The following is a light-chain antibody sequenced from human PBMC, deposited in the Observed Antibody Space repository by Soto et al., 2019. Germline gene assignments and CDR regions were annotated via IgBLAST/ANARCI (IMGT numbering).Light chain of an antibody. J-gene: IGLJ1*01. CDR3: CSYAGSSTFG. Sequence: QSALTQPASVSGSPGQSITISCTGTSSDVGSYNLVSWYQQHPGKAPKLMIYEVSKRPSGGSNRFSGSKSGNTASLTISGLQAEDEADYYCCSYAGSSTFGFGTGTKVTVL. V-gene: IGLV2-23*02. CDR1: SSDVGSYNL. CDR2: EVS.